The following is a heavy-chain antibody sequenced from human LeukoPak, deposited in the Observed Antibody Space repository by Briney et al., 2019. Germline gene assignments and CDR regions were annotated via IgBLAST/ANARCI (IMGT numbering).Heavy chain of an antibody. CDR1: GFTFSSYG. D-gene: IGHD4-17*01. V-gene: IGHV3-30*02. J-gene: IGHJ4*02. CDR2: IRYDGSNK. Sequence: PGGSLRLSCAAYGFTFSSYGMHWVRQAPGKGLEWVAFIRYDGSNKYYADCLKGRFTISRDNSKNTLYLQMNSLRAEDTAVYYCAKDGTTVMVLDYWGQGTLVTVSS. CDR3: AKDGTTVMVLDY.